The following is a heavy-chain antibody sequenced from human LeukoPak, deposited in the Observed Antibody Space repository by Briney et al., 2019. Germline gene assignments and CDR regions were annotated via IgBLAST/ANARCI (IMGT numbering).Heavy chain of an antibody. CDR2: ISGSGGST. V-gene: IGHV3-23*01. CDR1: GFTFSSYA. Sequence: GGSLRLSCAASGFTFSSYAMSWVRQAPGKGLEWVSAISGSGGSTYYADSVKGRFTISRDNSKNTLYLQMNSLRAEDTAVYYCARDLICGGDCYSFYFDYWGQGTLVTVSS. J-gene: IGHJ4*02. CDR3: ARDLICGGDCYSFYFDY. D-gene: IGHD2-21*02.